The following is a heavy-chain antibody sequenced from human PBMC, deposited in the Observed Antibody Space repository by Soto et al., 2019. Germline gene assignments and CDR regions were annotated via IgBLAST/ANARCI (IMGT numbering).Heavy chain of an antibody. J-gene: IGHJ4*02. CDR1: GGTFSSYA. Sequence: ASVKVSCKASGGTFSSYAISWVRQAPGQGLEWMGGIIPIFGTANYAQRFQGRVTITADESPSTAYMEPSSLIFEDTAVYYCARGAARRQFDYWGQGTLVTVSS. V-gene: IGHV1-69*13. CDR2: IIPIFGTA. CDR3: ARGAARRQFDY. D-gene: IGHD6-6*01.